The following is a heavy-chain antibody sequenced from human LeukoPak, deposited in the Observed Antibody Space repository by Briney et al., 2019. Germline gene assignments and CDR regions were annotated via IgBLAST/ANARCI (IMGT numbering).Heavy chain of an antibody. CDR3: ARGATTVPFDY. V-gene: IGHV4-61*01. Sequence: SETLSLTCTVSGGSISSSSYYWSWIRQPPGKGLEWIAYVSYSGSTNYHSSLKSRVTISLDTSKNQFSLKLTSVTAADTAVYYCARGATTVPFDYWGQGTLVTVSS. D-gene: IGHD4-17*01. CDR1: GGSISSSSYY. CDR2: VSYSGST. J-gene: IGHJ4*02.